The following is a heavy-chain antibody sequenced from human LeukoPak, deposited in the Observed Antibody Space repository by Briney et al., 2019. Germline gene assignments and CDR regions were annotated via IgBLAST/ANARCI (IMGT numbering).Heavy chain of an antibody. CDR3: ARDNRYTGNYLDAFDI. CDR1: GFIFSAYG. J-gene: IGHJ3*02. D-gene: IGHD3-16*02. CDR2: IWYDGSSK. V-gene: IGHV3-33*01. Sequence: GGSLRLSCAASGFIFSAYGMHWVRQAPGKGLEWLALIWYDGSSKYYSDSVKGRFTISRDNSKNTLYMQMNNLRVEDTAVYFCARDNRYTGNYLDAFDIWGQGTLVTVSS.